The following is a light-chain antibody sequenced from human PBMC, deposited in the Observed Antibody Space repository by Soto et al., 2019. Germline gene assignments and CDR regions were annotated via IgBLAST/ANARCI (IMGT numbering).Light chain of an antibody. V-gene: IGKV3-11*01. Sequence: EIVLTQSPGTLSLSPGERATLSCRASQSFSSYLAWYQQKHGQAPRLLIYDASKRATGIPARFSGRGSGTDFTLTISSLEPEDFAVYYCQQRSNWPPVITFGQGTRLEIK. CDR3: QQRSNWPPVIT. J-gene: IGKJ5*01. CDR1: QSFSSY. CDR2: DAS.